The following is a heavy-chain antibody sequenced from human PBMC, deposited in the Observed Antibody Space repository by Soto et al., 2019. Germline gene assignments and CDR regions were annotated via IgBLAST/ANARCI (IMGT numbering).Heavy chain of an antibody. CDR3: ARGTVYYCPNDKCGFFFDH. J-gene: IGHJ4*02. D-gene: IGHD2-8*01. Sequence: QVQLQKSGSGLLKPSQTLSLDCSVSGDSLRRGFHHWSWIRQTPGKRLQLIGYIDTNGDTHYDPSLRNRLNMSIVTTESRFSLKVTSVTAADTAVYYCARGTVYYCPNDKCGFFFDHWGQGALVTVTS. CDR2: IDTNGDT. CDR1: GDSLRRGFHH. V-gene: IGHV4-31*03.